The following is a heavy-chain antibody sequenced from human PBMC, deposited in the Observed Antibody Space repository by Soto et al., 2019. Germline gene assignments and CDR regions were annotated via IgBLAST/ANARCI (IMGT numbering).Heavy chain of an antibody. V-gene: IGHV5-10-1*01. CDR3: SCLMVAAGPEAFDF. CDR2: IDPSDSYT. Sequence: PAESMQISCERSSNSFDTFRNSCVRQMPGKSLEWMGRIDPSDSYTNYSPSFQGHVTISADKSISTAYLQWSSLKDSDTAMYYCSCLMVAAGPEAFDFCCQG. CDR1: SNSFDTFR. J-gene: IGHJ3*01. D-gene: IGHD6-13*01.